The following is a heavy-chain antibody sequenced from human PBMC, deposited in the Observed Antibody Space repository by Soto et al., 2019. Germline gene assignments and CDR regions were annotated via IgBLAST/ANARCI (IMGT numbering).Heavy chain of an antibody. D-gene: IGHD3-10*01. CDR1: GYTFTSYD. Sequence: QVQLVQSGAEVKKPGASVKVSCKASGYTFTSYDINWVRQATGQGLEWMGWMNPNSGNTGYAQKFQGRVTMTRNTSISTAYMELSSLRSEDTAVYYCVVLLWFGELYYYYGMAVWGQGTTVTVSS. CDR2: MNPNSGNT. J-gene: IGHJ6*02. CDR3: VVLLWFGELYYYYGMAV. V-gene: IGHV1-8*01.